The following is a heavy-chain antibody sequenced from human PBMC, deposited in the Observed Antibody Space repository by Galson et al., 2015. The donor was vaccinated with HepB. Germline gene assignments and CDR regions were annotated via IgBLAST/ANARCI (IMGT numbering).Heavy chain of an antibody. V-gene: IGHV3-11*06. CDR1: GFTFSDYY. J-gene: IGHJ4*02. D-gene: IGHD4-17*01. CDR3: ARVADVDYGDHSHFDF. Sequence: SLRLSCAASGFTFSDYYMSWIRQAPGKGLEWVSYISHSTLYTNYADSVKGRITISRDNARNSLYLQLNSLRAEDTAVCYCARVADVDYGDHSHFDFWGQGTLVTVSS. CDR2: ISHSTLYT.